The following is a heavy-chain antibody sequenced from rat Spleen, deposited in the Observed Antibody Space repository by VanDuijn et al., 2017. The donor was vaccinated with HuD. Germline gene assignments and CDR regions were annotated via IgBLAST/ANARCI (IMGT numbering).Heavy chain of an antibody. Sequence: EVQLVESGGGFVQPGGSLKLSCAASGFTFINSGMAWVRQAPTKGLEWVASITNSGDTTYYRDSVKGRFTISRDNAKSTLYLQMDSLRSEDTATYYCTRHGGLRNWFAYWGQGTLVTVSS. CDR2: ITNSGDTT. D-gene: IGHD1-11*01. CDR3: TRHGGLRNWFAY. J-gene: IGHJ3*01. CDR1: GFTFINSG. V-gene: IGHV5S13*01.